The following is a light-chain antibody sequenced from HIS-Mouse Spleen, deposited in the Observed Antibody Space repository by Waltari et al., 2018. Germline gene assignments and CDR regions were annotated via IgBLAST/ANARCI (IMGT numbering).Light chain of an antibody. Sequence: QLVLTQSPSASASLGASVKLPCPRSIGHSPYAIASHQQQPAKGPRYLMTLISDGSHSKWDGIPDRFSGSSSGAERYLTISSLQSEDEADYYCQSWGPVVVGGGTKLTVL. CDR3: QSWGPVV. CDR2: LISDGSH. CDR1: IGHSPYA. V-gene: IGLV4-69*01. J-gene: IGLJ2*01.